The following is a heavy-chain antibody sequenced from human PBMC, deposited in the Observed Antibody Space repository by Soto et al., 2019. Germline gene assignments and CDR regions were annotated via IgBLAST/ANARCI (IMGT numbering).Heavy chain of an antibody. D-gene: IGHD2-2*01. Sequence: QVQLVQSGAEVKKPGSSVKVSCKASGGTFSSYAISWVRQAPGHGLEWMGGIIPIFGTANYAQKFQGRVTITADESTSTAYMELSSLRSEDTAVYYCASGPALGSSTFPYYGMDVWGQGTTVTVSS. J-gene: IGHJ6*02. CDR2: IIPIFGTA. CDR1: GGTFSSYA. V-gene: IGHV1-69*01. CDR3: ASGPALGSSTFPYYGMDV.